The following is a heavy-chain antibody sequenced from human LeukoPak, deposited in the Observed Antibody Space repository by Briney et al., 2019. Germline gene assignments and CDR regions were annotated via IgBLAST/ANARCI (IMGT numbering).Heavy chain of an antibody. Sequence: GGSLRLSCAASGFTFSSYAMSWVRQAPGKGLEWVAAISNSGGDTIYSDSGKGRFTIARDNSKNTLYLQMNSLRVDDTAVYYCAQQLGYCSGGTCYFTYWGQGTLVTVSS. CDR3: AQQLGYCSGGTCYFTY. D-gene: IGHD2-15*01. CDR1: GFTFSSYA. CDR2: ISNSGGDT. V-gene: IGHV3-23*01. J-gene: IGHJ1*01.